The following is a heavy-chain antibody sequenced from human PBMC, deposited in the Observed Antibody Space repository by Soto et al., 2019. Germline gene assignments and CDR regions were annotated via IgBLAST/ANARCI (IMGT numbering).Heavy chain of an antibody. D-gene: IGHD5-18*01. V-gene: IGHV4-31*03. CDR2: IYYSGRT. J-gene: IGHJ4*02. Sequence: QVQLQESGPGLVKPSQTLSLTCTVSGGSISSGGYYWSWIRQHPGKGLEWIGYIYYSGRTYYNPSLKSRVTISVDTSKNQFALKLSSVTAADTAVYYCARGPEGDTAMAMYYFDYWGQGTLVTVSS. CDR1: GGSISSGGYY. CDR3: ARGPEGDTAMAMYYFDY.